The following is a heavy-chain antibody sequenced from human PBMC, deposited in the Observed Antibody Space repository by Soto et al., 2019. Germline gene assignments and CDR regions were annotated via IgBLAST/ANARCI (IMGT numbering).Heavy chain of an antibody. CDR2: INAGNGNT. J-gene: IGHJ6*03. CDR1: GYTFTSYA. D-gene: IGHD4-17*01. Sequence: QVQLVQSGAEVKKPGASVKVSCKASGYTFTSYAMHWVRQAPGQRLEWMGWINAGNGNTKYSQKFQGRVTIPRDTSASTAYRELSSLRSEDTAVYYCAREGVTTKDYYDYYIAVWGKGTTVTVSS. CDR3: AREGVTTKDYYDYYIAV. V-gene: IGHV1-3*01.